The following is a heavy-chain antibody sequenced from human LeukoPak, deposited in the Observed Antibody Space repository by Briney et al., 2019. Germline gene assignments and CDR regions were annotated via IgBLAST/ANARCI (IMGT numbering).Heavy chain of an antibody. CDR3: AREYSGSYYYYYGMDV. D-gene: IGHD1-26*01. Sequence: ASVKVSCKASGYTFTGYYMHWVRQAPGQGLEWMGIINPSGGSTSYAQKFQGRVTMTRDTSTSTVYMELSSLRSEDTAVYYCAREYSGSYYYYYGMDVWGQGTTVTVSS. J-gene: IGHJ6*02. CDR2: INPSGGST. CDR1: GYTFTGYY. V-gene: IGHV1-46*01.